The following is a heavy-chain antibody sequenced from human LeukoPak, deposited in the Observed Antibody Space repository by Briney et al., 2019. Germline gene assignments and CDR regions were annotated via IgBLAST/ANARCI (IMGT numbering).Heavy chain of an antibody. CDR2: INPNSGVI. D-gene: IGHD2-21*01. Sequence: ASVKASCKTSGCTFTDYYMHWVRQAPGQGLEWMGWINPNSGVISSAQKFQGRVTMTRDTSITTVYMEVRWLTSDDTAIYYCARADRLDGAPYLIGPWGQGTLVTVSS. V-gene: IGHV1-2*02. CDR3: ARADRLDGAPYLIGP. CDR1: GCTFTDYY. J-gene: IGHJ5*02.